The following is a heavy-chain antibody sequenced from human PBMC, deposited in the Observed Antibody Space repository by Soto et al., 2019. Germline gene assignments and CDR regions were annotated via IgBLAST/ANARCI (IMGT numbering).Heavy chain of an antibody. V-gene: IGHV4-31*03. D-gene: IGHD2-8*01. CDR3: ARGYCTNGVCYRDAFDI. CDR2: IYYSGST. J-gene: IGHJ3*02. Sequence: PSETLSLTCTVSGCSISSGGYYWSWIRQHPGKGLEWIGYIYYSGSTYYSPSLKSRVTISVDTSKNQFSLKLSSVTAADTAVYYCARGYCTNGVCYRDAFDIWGQGTMVTVSS. CDR1: GCSISSGGYY.